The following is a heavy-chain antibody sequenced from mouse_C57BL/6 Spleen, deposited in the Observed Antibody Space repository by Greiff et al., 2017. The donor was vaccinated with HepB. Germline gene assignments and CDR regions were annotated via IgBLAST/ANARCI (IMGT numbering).Heavy chain of an antibody. V-gene: IGHV7-3*01. J-gene: IGHJ1*03. Sequence: DVKLVESGGGLVQPGGSLSLSCAASGFTFTDYYMSWVRQPPGKALEWLGFIRNKANGYTTEYSASVKGRFTISRDNSQSILYLQMNALRAEDSATYYCARYGGDGYFDVWGTGTTVTVSS. D-gene: IGHD3-3*01. CDR1: GFTFTDYY. CDR3: ARYGGDGYFDV. CDR2: IRNKANGYTT.